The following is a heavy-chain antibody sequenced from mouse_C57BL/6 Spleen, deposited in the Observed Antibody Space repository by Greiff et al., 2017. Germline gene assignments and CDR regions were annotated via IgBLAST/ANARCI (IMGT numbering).Heavy chain of an antibody. D-gene: IGHD1-1*01. CDR1: GFNIKDDY. Sequence: VHVKQSGAELVRPGASVKLSCTASGFNIKDDYMHWVKQRPEQGLEWIGWIDPENGDTEYASKFQGKATITADTSSNTAYLQLSSLTSEDTAVYYCTTGSYGSRRWNFEYWGQGATLTISS. CDR2: IDPENGDT. CDR3: TTGSYGSRRWNFEY. J-gene: IGHJ2*01. V-gene: IGHV14-4*01.